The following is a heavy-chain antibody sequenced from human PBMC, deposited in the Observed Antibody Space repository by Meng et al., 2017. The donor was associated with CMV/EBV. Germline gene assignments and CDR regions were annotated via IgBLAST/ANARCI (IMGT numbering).Heavy chain of an antibody. J-gene: IGHJ5*02. Sequence: ETLSLTCAASGFTFSSYSMNWVRQAPGKGLDGVSSISSISSYIYYADSVKGRSTISRDNAKNPLYLQMNSLRAEDTAVYYCARGQGRIVVNWFDPWGQGTLVTVSS. CDR2: ISSISSYI. V-gene: IGHV3-21*01. CDR1: GFTFSSYS. D-gene: IGHD3-22*01. CDR3: ARGQGRIVVNWFDP.